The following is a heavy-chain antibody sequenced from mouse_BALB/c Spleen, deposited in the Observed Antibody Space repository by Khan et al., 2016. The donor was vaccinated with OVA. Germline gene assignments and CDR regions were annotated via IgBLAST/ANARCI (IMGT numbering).Heavy chain of an antibody. CDR3: GRGGGGDRFAY. CDR1: GYTFTVFT. Sequence: QVQLKQSGAELVRPGVSVKISCKGSGYTFTVFTMHWVKQSHAKSLEWIGVISTYYGDATHNEKFKGKATLIVDKSSSTAYMELARLTSEDSAIYYCGRGGGGDRFAYWGQGTLVTVSA. V-gene: IGHV1S137*01. J-gene: IGHJ3*01. CDR2: ISTYYGDA.